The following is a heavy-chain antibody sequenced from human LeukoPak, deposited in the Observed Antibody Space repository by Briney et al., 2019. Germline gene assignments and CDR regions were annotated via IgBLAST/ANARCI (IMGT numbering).Heavy chain of an antibody. CDR1: GFTFSSYA. D-gene: IGHD2-2*01. J-gene: IGHJ4*02. Sequence: GGSLRLSCAASGFTFSSYAMSWVRQAPGKGLEWVSAISGSGGSTYYADSVKGRFTISRDNSKNTLYLQINSLRAEDTAVYYCAKLGDCSSTSCYWGFLDYWGQGTLVTGSS. CDR3: AKLGDCSSTSCYWGFLDY. CDR2: ISGSGGST. V-gene: IGHV3-23*01.